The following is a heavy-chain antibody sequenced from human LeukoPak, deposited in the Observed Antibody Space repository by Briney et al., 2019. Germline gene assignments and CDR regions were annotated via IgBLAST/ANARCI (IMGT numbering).Heavy chain of an antibody. J-gene: IGHJ3*02. V-gene: IGHV4-59*01. CDR1: GGSISSYY. CDR2: IYHSGTT. Sequence: SETLSLTCTVSGGSISSYYWSWIRQPPGKGLEWIGYIYHSGTTNYNPFLKSRVTISVDTSKNQFSLRLSSVTAADTAVYYCARYVGEKTAFDIWGQGTMVTVSS. D-gene: IGHD3-10*01. CDR3: ARYVGEKTAFDI.